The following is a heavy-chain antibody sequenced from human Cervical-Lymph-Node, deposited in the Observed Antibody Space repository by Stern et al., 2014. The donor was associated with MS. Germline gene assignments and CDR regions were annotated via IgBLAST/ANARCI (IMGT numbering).Heavy chain of an antibody. CDR1: GFALSGYW. D-gene: IGHD6-13*01. J-gene: IGHJ6*02. V-gene: IGHV3-74*01. Sequence: EVQLVESGGGLVQPGGSLRLSCAASGFALSGYWIHWVRQVPGKGLLWVSQIYRDESTTTYADSVKGRFIVSRDTAKNTVYMQMNSLRVEDTAVYYCARGTIAAPGMDVWGQGTTVTVSS. CDR2: IYRDESTT. CDR3: ARGTIAAPGMDV.